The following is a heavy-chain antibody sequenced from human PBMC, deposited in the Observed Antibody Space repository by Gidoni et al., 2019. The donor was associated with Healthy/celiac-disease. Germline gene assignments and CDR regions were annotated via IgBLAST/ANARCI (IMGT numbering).Heavy chain of an antibody. CDR2: IIPIFGTA. D-gene: IGHD2-2*02. CDR1: GGTFSRYA. CDR3: ARDRGVPAAILGYYFDY. J-gene: IGHJ4*02. V-gene: IGHV1-69*01. Sequence: QVPLVQSGAEVKKPGSSVKVSCKASGGTFSRYAISWVRQAPGQGLEWMGGIIPIFGTANYAQKFQGRVTITADESTSTAYMELSSLRSEDTAVYYCARDRGVPAAILGYYFDYWGQGTLGHRLL.